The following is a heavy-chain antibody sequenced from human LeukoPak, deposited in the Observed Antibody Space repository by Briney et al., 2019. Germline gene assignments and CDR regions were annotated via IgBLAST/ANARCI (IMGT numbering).Heavy chain of an antibody. CDR2: IYYSGST. V-gene: IGHV4-61*05. D-gene: IGHD6-13*01. J-gene: IGHJ4*02. CDR1: GGSISSSSYY. CDR3: ARVTGYVMEDYFDY. Sequence: SETLSLTCTVSGGSISSSSYYWGWIRQPPGKGLEWIGYIYYSGSTNYNPSLKSRVTISVDTSKNQFSLRLSSVTAADTAVYYCARVTGYVMEDYFDYWGQGTLVTVSS.